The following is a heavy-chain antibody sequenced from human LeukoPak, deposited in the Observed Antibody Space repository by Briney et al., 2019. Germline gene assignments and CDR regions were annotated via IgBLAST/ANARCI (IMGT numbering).Heavy chain of an antibody. Sequence: SETLSLTCTISSGSISRYYWSWIRQPPGKGLEWIGYIYYSGSTNYNPSLKSRVTISVDTSKNQFSLKLSSVTAADTAVYYCARASSVAGHFDPWGQGTLVTVSS. CDR1: SGSISRYY. CDR3: ARASSVAGHFDP. J-gene: IGHJ5*02. V-gene: IGHV4-59*01. CDR2: IYYSGST. D-gene: IGHD6-19*01.